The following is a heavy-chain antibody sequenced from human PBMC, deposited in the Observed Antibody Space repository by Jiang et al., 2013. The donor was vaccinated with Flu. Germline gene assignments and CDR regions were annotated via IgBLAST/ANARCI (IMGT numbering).Heavy chain of an antibody. CDR3: ARDRGVGSYYGMDV. V-gene: IGHV4-59*01. Sequence: PGLVKPSETLSLTCTVSGGSISSYYWSWIRQPPGKGLEWIGYIYYSGSTNYNPSLKSRVTISVDTSKNRFSLKLSSVTAADTAVYYCARDRGVGSYYGMDVWGQGTTVTVSS. CDR1: GGSISSYY. J-gene: IGHJ6*02. CDR2: IYYSGST. D-gene: IGHD3-10*01.